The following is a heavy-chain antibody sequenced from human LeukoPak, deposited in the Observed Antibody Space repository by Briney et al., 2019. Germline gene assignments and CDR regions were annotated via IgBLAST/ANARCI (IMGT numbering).Heavy chain of an antibody. Sequence: GGSLRLSCAASGFTFSAYAMTWVRQAPGKGLEWVSSSGDTGSTYYTDSVKGRFTISRDNSKNTLFLQMDSLRAEDTAVYYCAKLIGGFSVYWGQGTLVTVSS. V-gene: IGHV3-23*01. CDR2: SGDTGST. D-gene: IGHD3-10*01. J-gene: IGHJ4*02. CDR3: AKLIGGFSVY. CDR1: GFTFSAYA.